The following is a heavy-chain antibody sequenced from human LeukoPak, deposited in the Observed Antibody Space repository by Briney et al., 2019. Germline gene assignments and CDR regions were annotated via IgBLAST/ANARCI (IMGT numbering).Heavy chain of an antibody. D-gene: IGHD2-21*02. V-gene: IGHV4-34*01. CDR1: GGSFSGYY. CDR3: AGNRGDSVSFDY. Sequence: PSETLSLTCAVYGGSFSGYYWSWIRQPPGKGLEWIGEINHSGSTNYNPSLKSRVTISVDTSKNQFSLKLNSVTAADTAVYYCAGNRGDSVSFDYWGQGTLVTVSS. CDR2: INHSGST. J-gene: IGHJ4*02.